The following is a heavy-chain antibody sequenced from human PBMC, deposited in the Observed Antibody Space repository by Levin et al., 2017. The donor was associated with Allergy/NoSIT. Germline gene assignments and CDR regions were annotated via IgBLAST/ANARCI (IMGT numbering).Heavy chain of an antibody. Sequence: GGSLRLSCAASGFTFSNYAMAWVRQAPGEGLEWVSGISISGDKTYYADSVKGRFTISRDNSKNTLYAQMDSLRAEDTALYSCAKDGTSGSGSYYLGTFDIWGQGTMVTVSS. V-gene: IGHV3-23*01. CDR1: GFTFSNYA. D-gene: IGHD3-10*01. CDR3: AKDGTSGSGSYYLGTFDI. J-gene: IGHJ3*02. CDR2: ISISGDKT.